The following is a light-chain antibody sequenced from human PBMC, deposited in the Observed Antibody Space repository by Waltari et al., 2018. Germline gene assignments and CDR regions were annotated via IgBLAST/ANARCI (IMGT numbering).Light chain of an antibody. CDR1: NI. V-gene: IGLV4-69*01. CDR2: VNSDGRH. Sequence: NIIAWHQQQPEKGPRYLMKVNSDGRHSKGDEIPDRFSGSSSGAERYLTISSLQSEDEADYYCQTGGHGTWVFGGGTKLTVI. J-gene: IGLJ3*02. CDR3: QTGGHGTWV.